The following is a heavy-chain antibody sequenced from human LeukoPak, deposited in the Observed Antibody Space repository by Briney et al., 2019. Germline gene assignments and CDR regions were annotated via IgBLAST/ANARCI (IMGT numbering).Heavy chain of an antibody. CDR3: ARRTTVAPEYHFGS. CDR2: IYHSGNT. CDR1: GGSISGYY. J-gene: IGHJ4*02. V-gene: IGHV4-59*08. Sequence: SETLSLTCTVTGGSISGYYWTWIRQPPGKGLEWIGYIYHSGNTNYNPSLKSRVTISLDMSKNQFSLKLTSVTAADTAVYYCARRTTVAPEYHFGSWGQGILVTVSS. D-gene: IGHD1-1*01.